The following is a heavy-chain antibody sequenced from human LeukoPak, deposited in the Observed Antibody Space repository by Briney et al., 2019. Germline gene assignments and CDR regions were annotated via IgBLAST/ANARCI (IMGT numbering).Heavy chain of an antibody. CDR2: ISGSGGNT. Sequence: GGSLRLSCAASGFTFSRYSMNWVRQAPGKGLEWVLPISGSGGNTYYADSVKGRFTISRDNHKNTLYLQINSLRADDTAVYYCAKDSIVVVLAPSVFDYWGQGTLVTVSS. CDR1: GFTFSRYS. D-gene: IGHD2-2*01. CDR3: AKDSIVVVLAPSVFDY. V-gene: IGHV3-23*01. J-gene: IGHJ4*02.